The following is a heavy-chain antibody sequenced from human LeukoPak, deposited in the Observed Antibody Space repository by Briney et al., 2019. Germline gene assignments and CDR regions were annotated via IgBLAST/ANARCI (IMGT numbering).Heavy chain of an antibody. J-gene: IGHJ4*02. V-gene: IGHV3-23*01. Sequence: PGGSLRLSCAASGFTFSSYAMGWVRQAPGKGLEWVSSISAGGGSTNYADSVKGRFTISRENPKNTLYLQMNSLRAEDTAVYYCEKEKYYGSDWGQGTLVTVSS. D-gene: IGHD3-10*01. CDR1: GFTFSSYA. CDR2: ISAGGGST. CDR3: EKEKYYGSD.